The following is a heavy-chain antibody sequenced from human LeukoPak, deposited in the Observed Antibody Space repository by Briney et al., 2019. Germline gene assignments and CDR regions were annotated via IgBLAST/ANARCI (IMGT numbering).Heavy chain of an antibody. CDR2: INSDGSST. D-gene: IGHD2-2*01. J-gene: IGHJ4*02. V-gene: IGHV3-74*01. CDR3: ARESGLYCSSPSCFRLGLGY. CDR1: GFTLSSYW. Sequence: GGSLRLSCAASGFTLSSYWMHWVRHAQGKGLVWVSRINSDGSSTRYADSVKGRFTISRDNAKNTLYLQMNSLRAEDTAVYYCARESGLYCSSPSCFRLGLGYWGQGTLVTVSS.